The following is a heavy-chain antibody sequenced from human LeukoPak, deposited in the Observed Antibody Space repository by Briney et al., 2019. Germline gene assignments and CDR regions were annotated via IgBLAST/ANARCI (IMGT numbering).Heavy chain of an antibody. CDR1: GFTFSYYS. CDR3: ARVNDAFDI. V-gene: IGHV3-48*04. Sequence: GGSLRLSCAASGFTFSYYSMNWVRQAPGKGLEWVSYITSSSNTIYYADSVKGRFTISRDDAKNSLYLQMNSLRAEDTAVYYCARVNDAFDIWGQGTMVTVSS. J-gene: IGHJ3*02. CDR2: ITSSSNTI.